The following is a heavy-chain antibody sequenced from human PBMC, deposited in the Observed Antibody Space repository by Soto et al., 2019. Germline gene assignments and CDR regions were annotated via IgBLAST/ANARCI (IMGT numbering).Heavy chain of an antibody. Sequence: PSETLSLTCGVYGGSFSGYYWSWIRQPPGKGLEWIGEINHSGSTNYNPSLKSRVTISVDTSKNQFSLKLSSVTAADTAVYYCARGRGRVKYYYGMDVWGQGTTVTVSS. CDR3: ARGRGRVKYYYGMDV. CDR2: INHSGST. J-gene: IGHJ6*02. CDR1: GGSFSGYY. V-gene: IGHV4-34*01. D-gene: IGHD3-10*01.